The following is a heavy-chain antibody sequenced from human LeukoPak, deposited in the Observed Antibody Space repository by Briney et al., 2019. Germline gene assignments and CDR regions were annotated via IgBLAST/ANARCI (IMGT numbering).Heavy chain of an antibody. CDR1: GGSFSGYY. CDR3: ARDGSGYNNWFDP. V-gene: IGHV4-34*01. CDR2: INHSGST. Sequence: KPSETLSLTCAVYGGSFSGYYWSWIRQPPGKGLEWIGEINHSGSTNYNPSLKSRVTISVDTSKNQFSLKLSSVTAADTAVYYCARDGSGYNNWFDPWGQGTLVTVSS. D-gene: IGHD3-22*01. J-gene: IGHJ5*02.